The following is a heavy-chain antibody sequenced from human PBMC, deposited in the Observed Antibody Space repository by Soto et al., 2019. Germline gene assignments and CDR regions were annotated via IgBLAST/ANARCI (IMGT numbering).Heavy chain of an antibody. D-gene: IGHD3-3*01. CDR1: GGSLSGYY. CDR2: INHSGST. CDR3: ARRRLRFLEWLFYGMDV. Sequence: SETLSLTCAVCGGSLSGYYWSWIRQPPGKGLEWIGEINHSGSTNYNPSLKSRVTISVDTSKNQFSLKLSSVTAADTAVYYCARRRLRFLEWLFYGMDVWGQGTTVTVSS. J-gene: IGHJ6*02. V-gene: IGHV4-34*01.